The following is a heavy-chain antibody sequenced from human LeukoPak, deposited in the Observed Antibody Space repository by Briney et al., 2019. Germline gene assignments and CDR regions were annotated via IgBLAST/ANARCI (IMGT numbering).Heavy chain of an antibody. D-gene: IGHD3/OR15-3a*01. V-gene: IGHV4-39*01. CDR3: ARQTGSGLFILP. CDR1: GASISNSSSY. Sequence: SETLSLTCTVSGASISNSSSYWGWIRQPPGKGLEWIGSIYYSGGTYYNPSLKSRVTISIDTSKNQFSLKLSSVTAADTAVYYCARQTGSGLFILPGGQGTLVTVSS. CDR2: IYYSGGT. J-gene: IGHJ4*02.